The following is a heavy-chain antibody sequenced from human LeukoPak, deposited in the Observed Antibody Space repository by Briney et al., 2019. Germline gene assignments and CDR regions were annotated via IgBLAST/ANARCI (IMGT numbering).Heavy chain of an antibody. D-gene: IGHD3-22*01. V-gene: IGHV3-23*01. CDR2: ISGSGGST. J-gene: IGHJ4*02. CDR1: GFTFSSYA. CDR3: AKDQVYDSSGYYYFDY. Sequence: GGSLRLSCAASGFTFSSYAMSWVRQAPGKGLEWLSAISGSGGSTYYADSVKGRFTISRDNSKNTLYLQMNSLRAEDTAVYYCAKDQVYDSSGYYYFDYWGQGTLVTVSS.